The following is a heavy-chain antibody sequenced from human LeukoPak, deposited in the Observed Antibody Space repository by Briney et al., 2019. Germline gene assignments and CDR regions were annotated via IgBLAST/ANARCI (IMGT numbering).Heavy chain of an antibody. D-gene: IGHD3-22*01. Sequence: ASVKVSCKASGYTFTGYYMHWVRQAPGQGLEWMGWINPNSGGTNYAQKFQGRVTMTRDTSISTAYMELSRLRPDDTAVYYCARSPDSSGYYYGIYGMDVWGQGTTVTVSS. V-gene: IGHV1-2*02. CDR2: INPNSGGT. CDR3: ARSPDSSGYYYGIYGMDV. CDR1: GYTFTGYY. J-gene: IGHJ6*02.